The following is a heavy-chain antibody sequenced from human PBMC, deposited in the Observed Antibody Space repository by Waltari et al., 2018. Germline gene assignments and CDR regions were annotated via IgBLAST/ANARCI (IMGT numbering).Heavy chain of an antibody. CDR2: IYTSWGT. Sequence: QVQLQESGPGLVKPSQTLSLTCTVPGGSISSGSYYWSWIRQPAGKGLEWIGRIYTSWGTNYNPALKSRVTISVDTSKNQFSLKLSSVTAADTAVYYCARSPYNWNFEWFDPWGQGTLVTVSS. D-gene: IGHD1-7*01. CDR3: ARSPYNWNFEWFDP. V-gene: IGHV4-61*02. CDR1: GGSISSGSYY. J-gene: IGHJ5*02.